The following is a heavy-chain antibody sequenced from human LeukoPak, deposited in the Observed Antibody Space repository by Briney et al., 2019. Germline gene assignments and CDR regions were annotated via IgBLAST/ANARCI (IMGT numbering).Heavy chain of an antibody. J-gene: IGHJ4*02. Sequence: GGSLRLSCAASGFTVSSNYMSWVRQAPKKGLEWVSVIYSGGSTYYADSVKGRFTISRDNAKNTLYLQMNSLRAEDTAVYYCAKAAYGSGSSPIIYWGQGTLVTVSS. CDR2: IYSGGST. CDR1: GFTVSSNY. V-gene: IGHV3-53*01. CDR3: AKAAYGSGSSPIIY. D-gene: IGHD3-10*01.